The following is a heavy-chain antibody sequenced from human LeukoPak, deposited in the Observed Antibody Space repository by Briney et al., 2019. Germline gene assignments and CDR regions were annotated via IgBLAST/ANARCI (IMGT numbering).Heavy chain of an antibody. V-gene: IGHV3-53*01. CDR2: IYSGGST. J-gene: IGHJ3*02. CDR3: ARSPGSSGWYSGQAFDI. D-gene: IGHD6-19*01. Sequence: GGSLRLSCAASGFTVSSNYMSWVRQAPGKGLEWVSVIYSGGSTYYADSVKGRFTISRDSSKNTLYLQMNSLRAEDTAVYYCARSPGSSGWYSGQAFDIWGQGTMVTVSS. CDR1: GFTVSSNY.